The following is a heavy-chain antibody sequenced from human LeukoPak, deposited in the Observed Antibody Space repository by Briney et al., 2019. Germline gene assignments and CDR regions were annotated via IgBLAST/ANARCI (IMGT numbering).Heavy chain of an antibody. Sequence: GGSLRLSCAASGFTFSSYGMHWVRQAPGKGLEWVAVISYDGSNKYYADSVKGRFTISRDNSKTTLYLKMNSLRAEDTAVYYCAKEGKHIVAPITRGLDYWGQGTLVTVSS. J-gene: IGHJ4*02. D-gene: IGHD5-12*01. CDR2: ISYDGSNK. V-gene: IGHV3-30*18. CDR1: GFTFSSYG. CDR3: AKEGKHIVAPITRGLDY.